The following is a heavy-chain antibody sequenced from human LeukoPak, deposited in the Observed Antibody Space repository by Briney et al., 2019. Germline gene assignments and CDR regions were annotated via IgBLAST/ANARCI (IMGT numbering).Heavy chain of an antibody. J-gene: IGHJ4*02. D-gene: IGHD2-2*01. V-gene: IGHV3-30-3*01. Sequence: PGRSLRLSCAASGFTFSSYAMHWVRQAPGKGLEWVAIISYDGSNEYYADSVKGRFSISRDSSMNRLYLQMNSLRAEDTAVYYCARDDCSSTSCHPLDYWGQGTLVTVSS. CDR2: ISYDGSNE. CDR1: GFTFSSYA. CDR3: ARDDCSSTSCHPLDY.